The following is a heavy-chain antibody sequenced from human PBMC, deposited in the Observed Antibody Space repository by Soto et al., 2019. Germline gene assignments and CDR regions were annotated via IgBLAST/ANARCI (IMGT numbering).Heavy chain of an antibody. CDR3: AVIRGLGEVSPYFDH. Sequence: SETLSLTCTVSRGSISKFFWTWIRQPPGRGLEWIGYISYSGTTNYNASLKSRVTISVDTSANQFSLRVRSVTAAHTAVYYCAVIRGLGEVSPYFDHWGQGALVTVSS. D-gene: IGHD3-16*01. V-gene: IGHV4-59*01. CDR2: ISYSGTT. CDR1: RGSISKFF. J-gene: IGHJ4*02.